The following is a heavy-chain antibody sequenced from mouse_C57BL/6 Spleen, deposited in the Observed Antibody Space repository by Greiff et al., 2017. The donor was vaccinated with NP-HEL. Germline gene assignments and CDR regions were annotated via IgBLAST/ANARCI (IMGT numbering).Heavy chain of an antibody. Sequence: VQLQQPGAELVKPGASVKLSCKASGYTFTSYWMHWVKQRPGQGLEWIGMIHPNSGSTNYNEKFKSKATLTVDKSSSTAYMQLSSLTSEDSAVYYCARDPPIYYYGSRSFDYWGQGTTLTVSS. CDR2: IHPNSGST. D-gene: IGHD1-1*01. J-gene: IGHJ2*01. CDR1: GYTFTSYW. V-gene: IGHV1-64*01. CDR3: ARDPPIYYYGSRSFDY.